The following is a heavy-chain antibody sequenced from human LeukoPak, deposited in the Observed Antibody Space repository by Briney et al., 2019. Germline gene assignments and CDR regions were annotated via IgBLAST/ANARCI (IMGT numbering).Heavy chain of an antibody. D-gene: IGHD6-19*01. CDR2: ISSSSSYI. CDR3: TRGAGTGWRFDS. CDR1: GFTFTSYG. Sequence: GGSLRLSCAASGFTFTSYGMTWVRQAPGKGLEWVSSISSSSSYIYYSDSVKGRFTISRDNAKNSLYLQMNSLKADDTAVYYCTRGAGTGWRFDSWGQGTLVTVSS. J-gene: IGHJ4*02. V-gene: IGHV3-21*01.